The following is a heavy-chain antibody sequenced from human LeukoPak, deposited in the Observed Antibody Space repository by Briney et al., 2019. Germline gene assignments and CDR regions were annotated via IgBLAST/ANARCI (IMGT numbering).Heavy chain of an antibody. D-gene: IGHD3-3*01. CDR3: ARVSGYYDFWSGYFYYYYYYMDV. J-gene: IGHJ6*03. Sequence: GSVKVSCKASGHTYTSYDINWVRQATGQGGEGRGGMNPKSGNTGNEQKFKGRVTITRNTSISTAYMELSSLRSEDTAVYYCARVSGYYDFWSGYFYYYYYYMDVWGKGTTVTVSS. CDR2: MNPKSGNT. V-gene: IGHV1-8*03. CDR1: GHTYTSYD.